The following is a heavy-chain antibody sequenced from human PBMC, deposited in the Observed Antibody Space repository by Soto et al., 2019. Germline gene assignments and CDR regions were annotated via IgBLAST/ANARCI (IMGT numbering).Heavy chain of an antibody. CDR1: VFTFSSYA. Sequence: GGSLRLSCAASVFTFSSYAMHWVRQAPGKGLEWVAVISYDGSNKYYADSVKGRFTVSRDNSKNTLYLQMNSLRAEDTAVYYCANLAVAGPDWGQGTLVTVSS. J-gene: IGHJ4*02. D-gene: IGHD6-19*01. CDR2: ISYDGSNK. V-gene: IGHV3-30*04. CDR3: ANLAVAGPD.